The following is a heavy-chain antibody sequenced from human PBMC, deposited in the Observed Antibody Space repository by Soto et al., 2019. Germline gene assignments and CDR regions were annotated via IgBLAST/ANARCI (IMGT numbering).Heavy chain of an antibody. V-gene: IGHV4-39*01. Sequence: PSGTLSLTCTVSGGSISSSSYYWGWIRQPPGKGLEWIGSIYYSGSTYYNPSLKSRVTISVDTSKNQFSLKLSSVTAADTAVYYCARQSASYSNWLDPWGQGTLVT. CDR3: ARQSASYSNWLDP. CDR1: GGSISSSSYY. D-gene: IGHD1-26*01. CDR2: IYYSGST. J-gene: IGHJ5*02.